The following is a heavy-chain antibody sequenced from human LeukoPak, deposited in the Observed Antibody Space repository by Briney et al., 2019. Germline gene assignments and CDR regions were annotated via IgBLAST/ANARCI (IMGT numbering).Heavy chain of an antibody. CDR2: IYASGSTI. V-gene: IGHV3-48*03. CDR3: ARKVGYYYYYGMDV. J-gene: IGHJ6*04. D-gene: IGHD1-26*01. Sequence: GGSLRLSCAASGFTFASYEMNWVRKAPGKGLECIAYIYASGSTIYYSDSVKGRFTISRDNAKNSLYLQMNSLSAEDTAVYYCARKVGYYYYYGMDVWGKGTTVTVSS. CDR1: GFTFASYE.